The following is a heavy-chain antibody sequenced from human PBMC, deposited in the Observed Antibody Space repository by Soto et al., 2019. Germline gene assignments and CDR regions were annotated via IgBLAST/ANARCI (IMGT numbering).Heavy chain of an antibody. Sequence: EVQLVESGGGLVQPGGSLKLSCAASGFTFSGSAMHWVRQASGKGLEWVGRIRSKANSYATAYAASVKGRFTISRDDSKNTAYLLMNSLKTEDTAVYYCTRPATWLRSEGSFDYWGQGTLVTVSS. V-gene: IGHV3-73*01. CDR2: IRSKANSYAT. D-gene: IGHD5-12*01. J-gene: IGHJ4*02. CDR1: GFTFSGSA. CDR3: TRPATWLRSEGSFDY.